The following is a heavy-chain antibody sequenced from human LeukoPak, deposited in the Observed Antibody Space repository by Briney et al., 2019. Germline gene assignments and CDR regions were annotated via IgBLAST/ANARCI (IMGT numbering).Heavy chain of an antibody. Sequence: ASVKVSCKASGYTFTSNYIHWVRQAPGQGLEWMGMIYPGDGSTSYAQKFQGRVTVTRDTSTSTVHMELSSLRSEDTAVYYCAREEAAIDYWGQGTLVTVSS. CDR2: IYPGDGST. D-gene: IGHD6-13*01. J-gene: IGHJ4*02. CDR3: AREEAAIDY. V-gene: IGHV1-46*01. CDR1: GYTFTSNY.